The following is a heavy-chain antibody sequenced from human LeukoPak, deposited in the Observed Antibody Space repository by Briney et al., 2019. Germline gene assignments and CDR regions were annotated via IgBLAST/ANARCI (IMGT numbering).Heavy chain of an antibody. CDR1: GFTFSSYA. D-gene: IGHD3-22*01. CDR3: AKETTYYYDSSGYHSY. V-gene: IGHV3-23*01. CDR2: ISGSGGST. J-gene: IGHJ4*02. Sequence: GGSLRLSYAASGFTFSSYAMSWVRQAPGKGLEWVSAISGSGGSTYYADSVKGRFTISRDNSKNTLYLQMNSLRAEDTAVYYCAKETTYYYDSSGYHSYWGQGTLVTVSS.